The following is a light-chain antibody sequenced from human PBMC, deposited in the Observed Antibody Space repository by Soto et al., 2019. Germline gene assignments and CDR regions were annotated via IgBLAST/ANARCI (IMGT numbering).Light chain of an antibody. Sequence: QSALTQPRSVSGSPGQSVTISCTGTSSDVGGYNYVSWYRQHPGKAPKLMIYDISKRPSGVPDRFSGSKSGNTASLTISGLQAEHEADYYCCSYAGSYTWVFVTGTKLTVL. CDR3: CSYAGSYTWV. J-gene: IGLJ1*01. V-gene: IGLV2-11*01. CDR2: DIS. CDR1: SSDVGGYNY.